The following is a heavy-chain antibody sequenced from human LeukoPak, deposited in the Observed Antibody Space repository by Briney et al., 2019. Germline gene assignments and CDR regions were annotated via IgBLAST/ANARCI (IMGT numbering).Heavy chain of an antibody. J-gene: IGHJ4*02. CDR3: KKPDCGSTRCYTLES. V-gene: IGHV3-23*01. D-gene: IGHD2-2*02. CDR2: ISGDGDKT. CDR1: GFTFSTYA. Sequence: QTGGSLRLSCAASGFTFSTYAMRWVRQAPGKGLEWVSAISGDGDKTYYADSVKGRFTISRDNSKNTLYLQMNSLRAGDTAVYYCKKPDCGSTRCYTLESWGQGTLVTVSS.